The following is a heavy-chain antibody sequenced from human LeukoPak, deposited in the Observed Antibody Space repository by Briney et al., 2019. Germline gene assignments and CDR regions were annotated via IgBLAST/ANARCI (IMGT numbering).Heavy chain of an antibody. CDR3: ARPRTGVESYYMDV. J-gene: IGHJ6*03. Sequence: GASVKVSCKASGYTFTSYDINWVRQAPGQGLEWMGWMNPNSGNTGYAQKFQGRVTITRNTSISTAYMELSSLRSEDTAVYYCARPRTGVESYYMDVWGKGTTVTVSS. V-gene: IGHV1-8*03. CDR2: MNPNSGNT. D-gene: IGHD7-27*01. CDR1: GYTFTSYD.